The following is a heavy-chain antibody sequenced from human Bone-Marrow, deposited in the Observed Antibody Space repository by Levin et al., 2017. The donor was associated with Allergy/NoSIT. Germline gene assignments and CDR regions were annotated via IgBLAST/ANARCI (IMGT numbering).Heavy chain of an antibody. D-gene: IGHD3-10*01. Sequence: AGGSLRLSCAASGFTFNGFAMHWVRQAPGKGLEWVAIISYDGSKTYYTDSVKGRFTLSRDNPKGTLDLQMNSLRADDTAVYYCARGSGTAYYNDMDVWGQGTTVTVSS. CDR2: ISYDGSKT. J-gene: IGHJ6*02. CDR3: ARGSGTAYYNDMDV. CDR1: GFTFNGFA. V-gene: IGHV3-30-3*01.